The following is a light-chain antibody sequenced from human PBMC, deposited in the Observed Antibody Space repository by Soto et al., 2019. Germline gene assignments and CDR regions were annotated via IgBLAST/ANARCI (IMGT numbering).Light chain of an antibody. CDR1: QSVGSN. CDR3: QDYIVLTLVF. J-gene: IGKJ4*01. V-gene: IGKV3-15*01. Sequence: EVVLTQSPATLSVSPGAGATLSCRASQSVGSNLAWYQQKPGQTPRVLIYGASTRAIAIPPRFSGSGFGTEFSQTIRSLQSEDFGVDVHQDYIVLTLVFFGAGTKVE. CDR2: GAS.